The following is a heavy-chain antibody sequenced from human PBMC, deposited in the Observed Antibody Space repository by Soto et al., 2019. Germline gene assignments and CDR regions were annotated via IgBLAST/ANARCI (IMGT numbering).Heavy chain of an antibody. CDR2: IYINGNT. V-gene: IGHV4-4*07. CDR3: AGGDYHWGSYFDQ. CDR1: GGSVGSYF. J-gene: IGHJ4*02. D-gene: IGHD4-17*01. Sequence: KTSETLSLTCTVSGGSVGSYFWSWIRQSAGKGLEWIGRIYINGNTNYNPSLKSRATVSVDTASNQFSLELTSVTAADTAVYYCAGGDYHWGSYFDQWGQGALVTVSS.